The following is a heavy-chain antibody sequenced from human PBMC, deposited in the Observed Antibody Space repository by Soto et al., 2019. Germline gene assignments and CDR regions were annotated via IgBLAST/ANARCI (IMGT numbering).Heavy chain of an antibody. CDR2: IYYSGST. V-gene: IGHV4-61*01. CDR1: GGSVSSGSYY. Sequence: SETLSLTCTVSGGSVSSGSYYWSWIRQPPGKGLEWIGYIYYSGSTNYNPSLKSRVTISVDTSKNQFSLKLSSVTAADTAVYYCARAGAAAILFDYWGQGTLVTVSS. CDR3: ARAGAAAILFDY. D-gene: IGHD2-2*01. J-gene: IGHJ4*02.